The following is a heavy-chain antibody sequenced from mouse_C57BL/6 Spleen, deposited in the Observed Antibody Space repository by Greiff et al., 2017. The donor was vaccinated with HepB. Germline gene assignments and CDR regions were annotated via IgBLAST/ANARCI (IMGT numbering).Heavy chain of an antibody. Sequence: EVHLVESGGGLVKPGGSLKLSCAASGFTFSSYAMSWVRQTPEKRLEWVATISDGGSYTYYPDNVKGRFTISRDNAKNNLYLQMSHLKSEDTAMYYCARDNYSKGAWFAYWGQGTLVTVSA. V-gene: IGHV5-4*01. J-gene: IGHJ3*01. CDR2: ISDGGSYT. CDR3: ARDNYSKGAWFAY. CDR1: GFTFSSYA. D-gene: IGHD2-5*01.